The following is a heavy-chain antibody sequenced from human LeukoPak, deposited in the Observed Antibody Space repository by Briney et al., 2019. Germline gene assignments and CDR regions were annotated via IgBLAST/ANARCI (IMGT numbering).Heavy chain of an antibody. CDR3: VKDLGYGDGLWASPFDY. CDR1: GFTLGSYA. D-gene: IGHD4-17*01. Sequence: GGSLRLSCSASGFTLGSYAMHWVRQAPGKGLEYVSATSTSGGSTYYADSVKGRFTISRDNSKNTLYLQMSSLRAEDTAVYYCVKDLGYGDGLWASPFDYWGQGTLVTVSS. J-gene: IGHJ4*02. CDR2: TSTSGGST. V-gene: IGHV3-64D*06.